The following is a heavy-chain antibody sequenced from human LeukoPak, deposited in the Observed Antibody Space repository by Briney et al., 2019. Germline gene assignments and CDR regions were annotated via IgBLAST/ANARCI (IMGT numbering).Heavy chain of an antibody. CDR2: IFYSGST. V-gene: IGHV4-59*01. D-gene: IGHD4-23*01. CDR3: AKITPWGASFDC. CDR1: GFTFSNAW. Sequence: GSLRLSCAASGFTFSNAWMSWIRQPPGKGLEWIAYIFYSGSTNYNPSLKSRVTISIDTSKNQFSLKLSSVTVADTAVYYCAKITPWGASFDCWGQGTLVTVSS. J-gene: IGHJ4*02.